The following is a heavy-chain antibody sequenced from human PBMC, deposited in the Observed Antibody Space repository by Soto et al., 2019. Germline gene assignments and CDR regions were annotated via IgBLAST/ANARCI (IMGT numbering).Heavy chain of an antibody. CDR3: AGAPTTGSAFDI. D-gene: IGHD4-17*01. CDR1: GGTFNRYI. V-gene: IGHV1-69*02. J-gene: IGHJ3*02. Sequence: QVQLVQSGAEVKKPGSSVKVSCKGSGGTFNRYIISWVRQAPGQGLEWMGRFIPMVGIANYAQKFQGRVTISAEKSTATAYMELSNLRSKDTAVYYCAGAPTTGSAFDIWCQGTMLTVSS. CDR2: FIPMVGIA.